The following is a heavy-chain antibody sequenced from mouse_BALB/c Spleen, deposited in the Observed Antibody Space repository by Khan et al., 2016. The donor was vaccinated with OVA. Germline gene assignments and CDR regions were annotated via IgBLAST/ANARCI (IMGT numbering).Heavy chain of an antibody. Sequence: EVELVESGGDFVRPGGSLKLSCAVSGFTFSTYGMSWVRQTLDKRLEWVATFITGGAYTYYPDSVKGRFTISRDNAKNTLFLQLSCLKPEDTAIYYCARLAYYYNSEGFAYWGQGTLVTVSA. CDR3: ARLAYYYNSEGFAY. V-gene: IGHV5-6*01. CDR2: FITGGAYT. CDR1: GFTFSTYG. J-gene: IGHJ3*01. D-gene: IGHD1-1*01.